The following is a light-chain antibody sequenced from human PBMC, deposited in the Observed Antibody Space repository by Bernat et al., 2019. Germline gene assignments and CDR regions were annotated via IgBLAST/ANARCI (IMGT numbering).Light chain of an antibody. V-gene: IGKV1-5*03. Sequence: DIQMTQSPSTLSASVGDRVTIICRASHSISSWLAWYQQKPVKVPKLLIYKASNLESGVPPRFSGSGSGTAFTLTISSLQPDDFATYYCQQYHTYSLSFGGGTKVEIK. CDR3: QQYHTYSLS. CDR1: HSISSW. J-gene: IGKJ4*01. CDR2: KAS.